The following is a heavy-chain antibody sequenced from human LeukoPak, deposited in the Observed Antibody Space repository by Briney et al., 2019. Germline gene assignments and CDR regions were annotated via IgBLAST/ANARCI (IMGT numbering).Heavy chain of an antibody. J-gene: IGHJ5*02. V-gene: IGHV1-69*05. D-gene: IGHD6-13*01. CDR2: IIPIFGPA. CDR1: GGTFSSYA. Sequence: ASVKVSCKASGGTFSSYAISWVRQAPGQGLEWMGGIIPIFGPANFAQKFQGRVTITTDESTSTAYMALSSLRSEDTAVYYCSRGTAAAGTFWFDPWGQGTLVTVSS. CDR3: SRGTAAAGTFWFDP.